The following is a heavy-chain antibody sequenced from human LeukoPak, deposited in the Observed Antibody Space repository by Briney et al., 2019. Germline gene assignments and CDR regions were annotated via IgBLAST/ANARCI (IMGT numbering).Heavy chain of an antibody. Sequence: ASVKVSCKASAYTFNDYYMHWVRQAPGQGLEWMGWINPKSDGTNYAQKFQGRVTMTRDTSISTAYMDLSRLRSDDTAVYYCARDLVASLGWFDPWGQGTLVTVSS. V-gene: IGHV1-2*02. CDR1: AYTFNDYY. D-gene: IGHD5-12*01. CDR2: INPKSDGT. CDR3: ARDLVASLGWFDP. J-gene: IGHJ5*02.